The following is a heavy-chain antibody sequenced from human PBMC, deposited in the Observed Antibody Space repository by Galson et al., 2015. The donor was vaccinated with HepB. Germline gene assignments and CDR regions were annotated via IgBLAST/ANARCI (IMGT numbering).Heavy chain of an antibody. Sequence: TFTDYYMHWVRQAPGQGLEWMGWINPTSGDTNYAQNFQGRVTMTRDTSISTAYMELSRLRSDDTAVYYCARDLEESELDYWGQGTLVTVSS. D-gene: IGHD3-10*01. V-gene: IGHV1-2*02. J-gene: IGHJ4*02. CDR2: INPTSGDT. CDR1: TFTDYY. CDR3: ARDLEESELDY.